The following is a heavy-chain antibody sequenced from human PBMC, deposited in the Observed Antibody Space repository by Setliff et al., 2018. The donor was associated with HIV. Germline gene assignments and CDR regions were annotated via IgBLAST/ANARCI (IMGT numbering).Heavy chain of an antibody. CDR3: ARSRPRSMDFYMDV. Sequence: KTSETLSLTCAVYGGSFSEYYWSWIRQPPGKGLEWIGYVYYTGSTNYNPSLKSRVTISIDTSKNQFSLKLSSVTAADTAVYYCARSRPRSMDFYMDVWGKGTTVTVSS. CDR2: VYYTGST. J-gene: IGHJ6*03. CDR1: GGSFSEYY. V-gene: IGHV4-59*08. D-gene: IGHD2-8*01.